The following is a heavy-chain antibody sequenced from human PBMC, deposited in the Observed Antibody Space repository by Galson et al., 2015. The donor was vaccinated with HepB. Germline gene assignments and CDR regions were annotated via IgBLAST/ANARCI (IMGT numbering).Heavy chain of an antibody. CDR2: ISSSSSTI. Sequence: SLRLSCAASGFTFSSYSMNWVRQAPGKGLEWVSYISSSSSTIYYADSVKGRFTISRDNAKNSLYLQMNSLRDEDTAVYYCARDGGAGYFDWLSQSLYFDYWGQGTLVTVSS. V-gene: IGHV3-48*02. D-gene: IGHD3-9*01. J-gene: IGHJ4*02. CDR1: GFTFSSYS. CDR3: ARDGGAGYFDWLSQSLYFDY.